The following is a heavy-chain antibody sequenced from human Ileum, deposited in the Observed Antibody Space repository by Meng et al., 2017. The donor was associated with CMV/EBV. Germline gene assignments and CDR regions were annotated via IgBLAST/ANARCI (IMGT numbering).Heavy chain of an antibody. J-gene: IGHJ4*02. CDR2: IYPGDSDT. CDR3: ARPTYYFENSGYSF. D-gene: IGHD3-22*01. Sequence: GESLKISCKGSGYSFSSYWIAWVRQTPGKGLEWMGIIYPGDSDTRYSPSFQGQVTISADQSINTAYLQWRSLKASDTAIYYCARPTYYFENSGYSFWGQGTLVPSPQ. CDR1: GYSFSSYW. V-gene: IGHV5-51*01.